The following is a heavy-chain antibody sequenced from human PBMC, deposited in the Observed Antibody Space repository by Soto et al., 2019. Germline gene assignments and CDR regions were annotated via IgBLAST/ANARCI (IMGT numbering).Heavy chain of an antibody. CDR2: ISAYNGNT. J-gene: IGHJ6*02. D-gene: IGHD3-22*01. Sequence: QVQLVQSGAEVKKPGASVKVSCKASGYTFTSYGISWVRQAPGQGLEWMGWISAYNGNTNYAQKLQGRVTMTTDTSTSTAYMELRSLRSDDTAVYYCARDGHYYDSRGYYYPSVYYYGMDVWGQGTTVTVSS. V-gene: IGHV1-18*01. CDR3: ARDGHYYDSRGYYYPSVYYYGMDV. CDR1: GYTFTSYG.